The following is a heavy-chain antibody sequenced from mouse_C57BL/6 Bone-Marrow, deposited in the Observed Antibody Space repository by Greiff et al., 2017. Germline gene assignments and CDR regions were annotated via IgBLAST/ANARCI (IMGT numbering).Heavy chain of an antibody. CDR2: FDPENGDT. Sequence: VQLQQSGAELVRPGASVKLSCTASGFNIKADYMHWVKQRPEQGLGWIGWFDPENGDTEYASKFQGKATLTADTSSNTAYLQLSSLTSEDSAVDYCTTEDDGYFVLAYWGQGTLVTVSA. D-gene: IGHD2-3*01. CDR3: TTEDDGYFVLAY. V-gene: IGHV14-4*01. CDR1: GFNIKADY. J-gene: IGHJ3*01.